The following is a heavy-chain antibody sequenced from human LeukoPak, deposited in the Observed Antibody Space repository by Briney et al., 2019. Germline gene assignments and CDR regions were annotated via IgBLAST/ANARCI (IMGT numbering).Heavy chain of an antibody. J-gene: IGHJ4*02. V-gene: IGHV3-23*01. Sequence: GGSLRLSCAASGFTFSSYAMSWVRQAPGKGLEWVSAISGSGGSTYYADSVKGRFTISRDNSKNTLYLQMDSLRAEDTAVYYCAKVYDFWSGYYKGNFDYWGQGTLVTVSS. CDR3: AKVYDFWSGYYKGNFDY. CDR2: ISGSGGST. D-gene: IGHD3-3*01. CDR1: GFTFSSYA.